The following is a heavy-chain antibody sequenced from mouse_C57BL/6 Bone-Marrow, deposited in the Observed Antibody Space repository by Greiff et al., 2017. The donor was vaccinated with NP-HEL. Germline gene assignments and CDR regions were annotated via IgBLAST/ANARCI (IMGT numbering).Heavy chain of an antibody. CDR2: ISSGGSYT. CDR3: ARHDSYYFDY. CDR1: GFTFSSYG. V-gene: IGHV5-6*01. D-gene: IGHD2-13*01. Sequence: EVHLVESGGDLVKPGGSLKLSCAASGFTFSSYGMSWFRQTPDKRLEWVATISSGGSYTYYPDSVKGRFTISRDNAKNTLYLQMSSLKSEDTAMDYCARHDSYYFDYWGQGTTLTVSS. J-gene: IGHJ2*01.